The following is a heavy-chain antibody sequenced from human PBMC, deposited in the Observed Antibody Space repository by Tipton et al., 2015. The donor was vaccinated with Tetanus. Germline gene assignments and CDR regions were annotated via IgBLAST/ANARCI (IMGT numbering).Heavy chain of an antibody. CDR2: IDYSGST. J-gene: IGHJ6*02. CDR3: ARHKDYYYYVMDV. CDR1: GGSISPYY. V-gene: IGHV4-59*08. Sequence: LRLSCTVSGGSISPYYWSWIRQSSGKGLEWIGYIDYSGSTNYNPSLKSRVTISVDTSKNQFSLKLNSVTAADTAVYYCARHKDYYYYVMDVWGQGTTVTVSS.